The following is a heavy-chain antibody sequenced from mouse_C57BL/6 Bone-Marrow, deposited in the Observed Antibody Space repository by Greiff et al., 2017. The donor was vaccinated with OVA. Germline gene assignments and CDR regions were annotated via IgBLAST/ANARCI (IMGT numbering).Heavy chain of an antibody. D-gene: IGHD3-1*01. V-gene: IGHV1-15*01. Sequence: QVQLQQSGAELVRPGASVTLSCKASGYTFTDYEMHWVKQTPVHGLEWIGAIDPETGGTAYNQKFKGKAILTADKSSSTAYMELRSLTSEASAVYYCTRPIGRYFDVWGTGTTVTVSA. J-gene: IGHJ1*03. CDR2: IDPETGGT. CDR3: TRPIGRYFDV. CDR1: GYTFTDYE.